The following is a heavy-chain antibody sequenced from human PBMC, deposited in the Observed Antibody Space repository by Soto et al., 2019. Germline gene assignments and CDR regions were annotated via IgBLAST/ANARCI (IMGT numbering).Heavy chain of an antibody. CDR1: GFTFSSHW. V-gene: IGHV3-7*01. CDR2: IKQDGSEK. J-gene: IGHJ4*02. D-gene: IGHD3-3*01. Sequence: EVQLVESGGGLVQPGGSLRLSCAASGFTFSSHWMSWVRQAPGKGLEWVANIKQDGSEKYYVDSVKGRFTISRDNAKNSLYLQMNSLRAEDTAVYYCARDSPESEECWGQGTLVTVSS. CDR3: ARDSPESEEC.